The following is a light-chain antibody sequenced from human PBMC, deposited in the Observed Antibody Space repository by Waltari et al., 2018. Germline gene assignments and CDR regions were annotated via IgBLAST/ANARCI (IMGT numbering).Light chain of an antibody. Sequence: DIQMTQSPSSLSASVGDRVTITCRASQDISNCLAWYQQKPGKAPKLLIYAASRLESGVPSRFSGSGSGTEYTLTFSSLQPEDFATYYCQQYYRTPITFGQGTRLEIK. CDR3: QQYYRTPIT. J-gene: IGKJ5*01. CDR2: AAS. V-gene: IGKV1-NL1*01. CDR1: QDISNC.